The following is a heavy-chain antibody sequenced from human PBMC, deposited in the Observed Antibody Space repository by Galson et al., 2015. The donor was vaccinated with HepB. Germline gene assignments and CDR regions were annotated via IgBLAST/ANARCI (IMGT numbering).Heavy chain of an antibody. V-gene: IGHV3-23*01. CDR1: GFTFSSYP. Sequence: SLRLSCAASGFTFSSYPMTWVRQAPGKGLEWVSAISGNGGSTFYADSVKGRFTISRDNSKNTLYLQLDSLRAEETAVYYCAKASRDSNSYIDCWGQGTLVTASS. CDR2: ISGNGGST. J-gene: IGHJ4*02. CDR3: AKASRDSNSYIDC. D-gene: IGHD4-11*01.